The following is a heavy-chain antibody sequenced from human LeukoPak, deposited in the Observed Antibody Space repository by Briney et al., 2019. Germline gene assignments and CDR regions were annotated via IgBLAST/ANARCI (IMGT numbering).Heavy chain of an antibody. D-gene: IGHD6-19*01. Sequence: GRSLRLSCAASGFTFSSYGMHWVRQAPGKGLEWVAVISYDGGNKYYADSVKGRFTISRDNSKNTLYLQMNSLRAEDTAVYYCARDGRAVAGNGGVDALDIWGQGTMVTVSS. CDR1: GFTFSSYG. J-gene: IGHJ3*02. V-gene: IGHV3-30*19. CDR2: ISYDGGNK. CDR3: ARDGRAVAGNGGVDALDI.